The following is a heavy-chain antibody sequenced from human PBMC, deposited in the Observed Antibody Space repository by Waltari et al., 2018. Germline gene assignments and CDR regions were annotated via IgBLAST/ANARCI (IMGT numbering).Heavy chain of an antibody. D-gene: IGHD3-22*01. CDR2: IYTSGST. CDR1: GGSISSGSYY. CDR3: AREHDYYDSSGLQH. Sequence: QVQLQESGPGLVKPSQTLSLTCTVSGGSISSGSYYWSWIRQPAGKGLEWIGRIYTSGSTNYNPSLKSRVTISVDTSKNQCSLKLSSVTAADTAVYYCAREHDYYDSSGLQHWGQGTLVTVSS. J-gene: IGHJ1*01. V-gene: IGHV4-61*02.